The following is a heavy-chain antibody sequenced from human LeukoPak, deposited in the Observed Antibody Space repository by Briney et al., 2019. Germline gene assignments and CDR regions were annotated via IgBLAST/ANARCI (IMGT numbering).Heavy chain of an antibody. CDR1: GGSFNSHY. CDR3: ARLPYSSGKYYYYYYMDV. J-gene: IGHJ6*03. CDR2: IYHSGST. D-gene: IGHD6-19*01. V-gene: IGHV4-59*08. Sequence: SETLSLTCTVSGGSFNSHYWNWIRQPPGKGLEWIGSIYHSGSTYYNPSLKSRVTISVDTSKNQFSLKLSSVTAADTAVYYCARLPYSSGKYYYYYYMDVWGKGTTVTVSS.